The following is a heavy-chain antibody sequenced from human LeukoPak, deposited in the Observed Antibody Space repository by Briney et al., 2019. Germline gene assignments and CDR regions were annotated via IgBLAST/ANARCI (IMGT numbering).Heavy chain of an antibody. CDR2: INPSGDST. D-gene: IGHD1-1*01. Sequence: ASVKVSCKASGYTFTGYYMHWVRQAPGQGLEWMGIINPSGDSTSYEQRFQGSLTMTRDTSTNTVYMELSSLRSEDTAVYYCARHPSPQLHHFDYWGQGTLVTVSS. CDR3: ARHPSPQLHHFDY. V-gene: IGHV1-46*01. J-gene: IGHJ4*02. CDR1: GYTFTGYY.